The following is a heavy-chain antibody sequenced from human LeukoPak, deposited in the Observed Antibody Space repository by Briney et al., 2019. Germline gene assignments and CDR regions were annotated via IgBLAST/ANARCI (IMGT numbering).Heavy chain of an antibody. D-gene: IGHD7-27*01. J-gene: IGHJ4*02. CDR2: INPNSGDT. CDR3: ARNPPRTGDFNS. CDR1: GYTFTGYY. V-gene: IGHV1-2*06. Sequence: ASVKVSCKTSGYTFTGYYVHWVRQAPGQGLEWMGRINPNSGDTNYAQKFQGRVTMTRDTSTNTAYMELSALTSEDTAVYYCARNPPRTGDFNSWGQGALVTVSS.